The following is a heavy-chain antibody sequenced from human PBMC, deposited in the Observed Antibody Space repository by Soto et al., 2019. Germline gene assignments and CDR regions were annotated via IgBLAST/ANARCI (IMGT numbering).Heavy chain of an antibody. CDR2: ISSTTNYI. CDR3: ARESEDLTSNFDY. Sequence: GGSLGLSCAASGFTFTRYSMNWVRQAPGKGLEWVSSISSTTNYIYYGDSMKGRFTISRDNAKNSLYLEMNSLRAEDTAVYYCARESEDLTSNFDYWGQGTLVTVSS. V-gene: IGHV3-21*06. CDR1: GFTFTRYS. J-gene: IGHJ4*02.